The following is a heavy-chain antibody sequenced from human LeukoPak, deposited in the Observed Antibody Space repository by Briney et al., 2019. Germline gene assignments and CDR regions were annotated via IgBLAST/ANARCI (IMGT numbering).Heavy chain of an antibody. CDR1: GFTFSNAW. J-gene: IGHJ4*02. CDR2: IRSNAHGGTT. D-gene: IGHD5-12*01. CDR3: TSERLVAPPPDY. V-gene: IGHV3-15*01. Sequence: GGSLRLSCSASGFTFSNAWMSWVRQAPGKGLEWVGRIRSNAHGGTTDYAAPVQARLTLSRDDSRNTLYLPMNRLITGDRCVYYCTSERLVAPPPDYWGQGTMVSVS.